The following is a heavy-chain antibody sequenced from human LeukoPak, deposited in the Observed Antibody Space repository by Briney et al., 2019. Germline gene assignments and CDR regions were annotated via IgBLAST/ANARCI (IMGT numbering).Heavy chain of an antibody. Sequence: ASVKVSCKASGYTFTSYGIGWVRQAPGQGLEWMGWISAYNGNTNYAQKLQGRVTTTTDTSTSTAYMELRSLRSDDTAVYYCVREIVGATLYFDYWGQGTLVTVSS. J-gene: IGHJ4*02. CDR1: GYTFTSYG. D-gene: IGHD1-26*01. CDR2: ISAYNGNT. V-gene: IGHV1-18*01. CDR3: VREIVGATLYFDY.